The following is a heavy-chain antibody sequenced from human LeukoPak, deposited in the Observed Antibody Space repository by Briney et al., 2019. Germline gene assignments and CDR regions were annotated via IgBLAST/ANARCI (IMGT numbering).Heavy chain of an antibody. J-gene: IGHJ3*02. CDR3: ARDGFPAAIDAFDI. Sequence: SETLSLTCTVSGGSISSYYWSWIRQPPGKGLEWIGYIYYSGSTNYNPSLKSRVTISVDTSKTQFSLKLSSVTAADTAVYYCARDGFPAAIDAFDIWGQGTMVTVSS. CDR2: IYYSGST. V-gene: IGHV4-59*01. CDR1: GGSISSYY. D-gene: IGHD2-2*01.